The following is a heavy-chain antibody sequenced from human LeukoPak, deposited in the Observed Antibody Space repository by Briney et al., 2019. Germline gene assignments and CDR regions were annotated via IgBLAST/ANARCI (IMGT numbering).Heavy chain of an antibody. Sequence: GGSLRLSCAASGFTFGSYAMTWVRQAPGKGLEWVSAISGSGGSTYYADSVKGRFTISRDNSKNTLYLQMNSLRAEDTAVYYCAKTTFGVVTDFDYWGQGTLVTVSS. J-gene: IGHJ4*02. CDR3: AKTTFGVVTDFDY. CDR2: ISGSGGST. V-gene: IGHV3-23*01. D-gene: IGHD3-3*01. CDR1: GFTFGSYA.